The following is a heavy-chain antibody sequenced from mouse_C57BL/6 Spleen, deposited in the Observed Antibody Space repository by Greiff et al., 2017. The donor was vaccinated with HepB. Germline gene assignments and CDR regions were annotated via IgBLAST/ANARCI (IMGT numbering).Heavy chain of an antibody. CDR1: GYTFTSYW. Sequence: QVQLQQPGAELVRPGSSVKLSCKASGYTFTSYWMHWVKQRPIQGLEWIGNIDPSDSETHYNQKFKDKATLTVDKSSSTAYMQLSSLTSEDSAVYYCARGYGSSFPFAYWGQGTLVTVSA. D-gene: IGHD1-1*01. CDR3: ARGYGSSFPFAY. J-gene: IGHJ3*01. CDR2: IDPSDSET. V-gene: IGHV1-52*01.